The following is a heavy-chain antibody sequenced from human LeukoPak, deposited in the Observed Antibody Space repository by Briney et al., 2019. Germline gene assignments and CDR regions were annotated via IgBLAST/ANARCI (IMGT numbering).Heavy chain of an antibody. CDR2: ISAYSGHK. J-gene: IGHJ3*02. CDR3: ARDRSMEWELKGAAFDI. D-gene: IGHD1-26*01. CDR1: GYTFTSYG. V-gene: IGHV1-18*01. Sequence: ASVKVSCKTSGYTFTSYGLHWVRQGPGQGPEWMGWISAYSGHKGYAPSLRGRVTMTTDTSTNTAYMELRNLRSNDTAVYYCARDRSMEWELKGAAFDIWGQGTVVTVSS.